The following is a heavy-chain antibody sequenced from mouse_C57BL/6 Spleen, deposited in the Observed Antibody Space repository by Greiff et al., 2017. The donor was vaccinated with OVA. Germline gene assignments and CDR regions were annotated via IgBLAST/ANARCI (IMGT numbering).Heavy chain of an antibody. V-gene: IGHV1-61*01. CDR1: GYTFTSYW. D-gene: IGHD2-3*01. CDR3: ARSGDGSLAY. CDR2: IYPSDSET. Sequence: QVQLQQPGAELVRPGSSVKLSCKASGYTFTSYWMDWVKQRPGQGLEWIGNIYPSDSETHYNQKFKDKATLTVDKSSSTAYMQLSSLTSEDSAVYYCARSGDGSLAYWGQGTLVTVSA. J-gene: IGHJ3*01.